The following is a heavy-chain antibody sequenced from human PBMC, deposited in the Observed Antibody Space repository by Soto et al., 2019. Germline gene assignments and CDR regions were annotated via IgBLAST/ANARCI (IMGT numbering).Heavy chain of an antibody. D-gene: IGHD3-10*01. CDR2: INAGNGNT. V-gene: IGHV1-3*01. CDR1: GYTFTSYA. Sequence: QVQLVQSGAEVKKPGASVKVSCKASGYTFTSYAMHWVRQAPGQRLEWMRWINAGNGNTKYSQKFQGRVTITRDTSASTAYMELSSLRSEDTAVYYCARDLLWFGELLYAYYYHGMDVWGQGTTVTVSS. CDR3: ARDLLWFGELLYAYYYHGMDV. J-gene: IGHJ6*02.